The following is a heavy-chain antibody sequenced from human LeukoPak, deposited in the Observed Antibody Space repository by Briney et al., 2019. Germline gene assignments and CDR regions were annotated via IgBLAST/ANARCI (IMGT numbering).Heavy chain of an antibody. CDR2: ISSSAGST. D-gene: IGHD6-13*01. CDR3: AKAKGGSWYDFDC. Sequence: GGSLRLSCAASEFTFSSYAMSWVRQAPGKWLEWVSVISSSAGSTYYADSVQGRLTISRDNSINTLYLQMNSLRAEDTAVYYCAKAKGGSWYDFDCWGQGTLVTVSS. J-gene: IGHJ4*02. CDR1: EFTFSSYA. V-gene: IGHV3-23*01.